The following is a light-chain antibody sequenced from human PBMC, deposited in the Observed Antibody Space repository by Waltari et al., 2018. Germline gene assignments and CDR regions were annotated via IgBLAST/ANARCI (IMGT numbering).Light chain of an antibody. Sequence: QSALTQPASVSGSPGQSITISCTGTISDVDDYNYVSWYQQQPGKAPKLILYEVSNRPSGSSTRFSGSKSGNTASRTISGLQAEDDAVYFCSLYTSFTARVFGGGTKLTVL. CDR3: SLYTSFTARV. J-gene: IGLJ3*02. CDR1: ISDVDDYNY. V-gene: IGLV2-14*01. CDR2: EVS.